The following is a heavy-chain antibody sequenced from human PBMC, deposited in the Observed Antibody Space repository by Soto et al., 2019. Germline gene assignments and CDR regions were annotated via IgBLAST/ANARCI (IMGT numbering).Heavy chain of an antibody. V-gene: IGHV1-18*01. CDR2: ISVHDGYT. D-gene: IGHD3-3*01. CDR3: ARVIRFLEWFDY. J-gene: IGHJ5*01. CDR1: GYTFPTYG. Sequence: VQLVQSGAEVKEPGASLNVSCKASGYTFPTYGIIWVRQAPGQGLEWMGWISVHDGYTKYAQNLQGRVTMTTDTSTSTAYMELSSLRSDDTAVYYCARVIRFLEWFDYWGQGTQVTVSS.